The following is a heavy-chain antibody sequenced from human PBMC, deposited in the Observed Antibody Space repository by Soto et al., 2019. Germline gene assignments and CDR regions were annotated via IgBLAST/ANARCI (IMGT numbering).Heavy chain of an antibody. D-gene: IGHD4-17*01. CDR1: GFTFRNYG. Sequence: QVQLVESGGGVVQPGRSLRLSCAASGFTFRNYGMHWVRQAPGKGLEWVAVISYDGSNKYYADSVKGRFTISRDNSKNTLYLQMNSLRAEDTAVYYCAKDRRLYGDYGIDYWGQGTLVTVSS. J-gene: IGHJ4*02. CDR2: ISYDGSNK. CDR3: AKDRRLYGDYGIDY. V-gene: IGHV3-30*18.